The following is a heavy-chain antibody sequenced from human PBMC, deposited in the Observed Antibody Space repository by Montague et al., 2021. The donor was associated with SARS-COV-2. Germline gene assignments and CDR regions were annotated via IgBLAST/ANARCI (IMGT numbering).Heavy chain of an antibody. CDR3: ARDRYSSSWYGQKYYFDY. V-gene: IGHV4-34*01. CDR1: GGSFSGYY. CDR2: INHSGST. J-gene: IGHJ4*02. Sequence: SETLSLTCAVYGGSFSGYYWSWICQPPGKGLEWIGEINHSGSTNXNPSLKSRVTISVDTSKNQFSLKLSSVTAADTAVYYCARDRYSSSWYGQKYYFDYWGQGTLVTVSS. D-gene: IGHD6-13*01.